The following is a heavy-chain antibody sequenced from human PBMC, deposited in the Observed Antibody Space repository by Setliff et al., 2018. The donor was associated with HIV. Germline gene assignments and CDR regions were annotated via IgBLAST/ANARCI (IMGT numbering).Heavy chain of an antibody. CDR2: INHSGRI. V-gene: IGHV4-34*01. J-gene: IGHJ4*02. CDR1: GGSFSGYY. D-gene: IGHD6-13*01. Sequence: ETLSLTCAVYGGSFSGYYWSWIRQPPGKGLEWIGEINHSGRINCNPSLKSRVTVSVDTPKNQFSLKLSSVTAADTAVYYCARGYSSSYYFDYWGQGTLVTVSS. CDR3: ARGYSSSYYFDY.